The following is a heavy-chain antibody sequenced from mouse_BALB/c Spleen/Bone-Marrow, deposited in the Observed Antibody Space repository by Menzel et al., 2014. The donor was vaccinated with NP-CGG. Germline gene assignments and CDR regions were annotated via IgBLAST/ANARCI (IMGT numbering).Heavy chain of an antibody. D-gene: IGHD3-2*01. V-gene: IGHV1-9*01. J-gene: IGHJ3*01. CDR1: GYTFSSYW. Sequence: QVQLQQSGAELMKPGASVTISCKATGYTFSSYWLEWVKQRPGHGLEWIGAILPGSGSTNYNEKFKGKATFTADTASNSAVMQLSSLTSDDSAVYYFATSRATWFAYWGQGTLVTVSA. CDR2: ILPGSGST. CDR3: ATSRATWFAY.